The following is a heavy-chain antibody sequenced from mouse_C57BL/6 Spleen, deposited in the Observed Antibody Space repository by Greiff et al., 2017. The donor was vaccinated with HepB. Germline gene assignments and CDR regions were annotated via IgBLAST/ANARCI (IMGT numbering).Heavy chain of an antibody. Sequence: EVQWVESGPGMVKPSQSLSLTCTVTGYSITSGYDWHWIRHFPGNKLEWMGYISYSGSTNYNPSLKSRISITHDTSKNHFFLKLNSVTTEDTATYYCASNWDGYFDVWGTGTTVTVSS. V-gene: IGHV3-1*01. CDR2: ISYSGST. CDR1: GYSITSGYD. D-gene: IGHD4-1*01. CDR3: ASNWDGYFDV. J-gene: IGHJ1*03.